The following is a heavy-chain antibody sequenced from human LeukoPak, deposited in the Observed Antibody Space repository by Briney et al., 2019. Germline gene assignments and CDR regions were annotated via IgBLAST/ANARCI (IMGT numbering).Heavy chain of an antibody. CDR2: INSGGSST. CDR3: AKDRYSSAWYEE. J-gene: IGHJ4*02. CDR1: AFTFSSYW. D-gene: IGHD6-19*01. Sequence: GGSLTLSCTASAFTFSSYWMHWVRHAPGKGLVWVSHINSGGSSTSYADSVKGRFTISRDNAKNTLYLQMHSLRAEDTAVYYCAKDRYSSAWYEEWGQGTLVTVSS. V-gene: IGHV3-74*01.